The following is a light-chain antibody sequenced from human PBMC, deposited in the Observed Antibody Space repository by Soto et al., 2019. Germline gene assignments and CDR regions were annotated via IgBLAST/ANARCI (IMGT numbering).Light chain of an antibody. J-gene: IGKJ4*01. CDR1: QDVNTW. CDR3: QQAHIFPLT. Sequence: DIQMTQSPSSLSASVGDRVTITCRASQDVNTWLAWYQQKPGRAPNLLIFAASSLQSGVPSRFSANGSGTHFTLSISSLQPEDFATYYCQQAHIFPLTFGGGTKVDIK. CDR2: AAS. V-gene: IGKV1-12*01.